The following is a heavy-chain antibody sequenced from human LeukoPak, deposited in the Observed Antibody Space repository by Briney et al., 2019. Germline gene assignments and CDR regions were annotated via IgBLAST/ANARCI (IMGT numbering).Heavy chain of an antibody. V-gene: IGHV4-61*01. CDR1: GGSVSSGSYY. Sequence: SETLSLTCTVSGGSVSSGSYYWSWIRQPPGKGLEWIGYIYYSGSTNYNPSLKSRVTISVDTSKNQFSLKLSSVTAADTAVYYCARENSNPHYFDYWGQGTLVTVSS. CDR3: ARENSNPHYFDY. D-gene: IGHD6-13*01. J-gene: IGHJ4*02. CDR2: IYYSGST.